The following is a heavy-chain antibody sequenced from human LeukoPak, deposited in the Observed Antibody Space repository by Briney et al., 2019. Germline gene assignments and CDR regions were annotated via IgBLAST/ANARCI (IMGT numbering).Heavy chain of an antibody. CDR2: IGSSGGST. V-gene: IGHV3-23*01. Sequence: PGGSQRLSCAASGFNFITAAMTWVHQAPGKGLEWVSLIGSSGGSTYYADSVKGRFTISRDNSNHTLSLQMNSLTADDTAVYYCAKGHSDFGTGFDLWGQGTLVTVS. D-gene: IGHD4-17*01. CDR3: AKGHSDFGTGFDL. CDR1: GFNFITAA. J-gene: IGHJ4*02.